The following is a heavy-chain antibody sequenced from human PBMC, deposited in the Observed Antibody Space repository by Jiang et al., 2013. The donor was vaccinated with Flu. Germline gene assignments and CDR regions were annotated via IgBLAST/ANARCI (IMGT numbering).Heavy chain of an antibody. D-gene: IGHD3-9*01. CDR1: GFSLTTSGMC. CDR3: TRVGMLGDILTGHMRDYGMDV. J-gene: IGHJ6*02. V-gene: IGHV2-70*13. CDR2: IDWNDDK. Sequence: KPTQTLTLTCAVSGFSLTTSGMCVSWIRQPPGKALEWLALIDWNDDKYYSTSLKTRLSISKDTSKNQVVLTMTNMDPVDTGTYYCTRVGMLGDILTGHMRDYGMDVWGQGTTVTVSS.